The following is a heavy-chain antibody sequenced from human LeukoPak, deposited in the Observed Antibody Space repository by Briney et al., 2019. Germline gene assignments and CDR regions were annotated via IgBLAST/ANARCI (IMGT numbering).Heavy chain of an antibody. CDR3: ASAPAHDYSSATFDY. CDR1: GYTFTGHY. D-gene: IGHD4-11*01. CDR2: INPNSGGT. J-gene: IGHJ4*02. Sequence: ASVKVSCKASGYTFTGHYVHWVRQAPGQGLEWMGWINPNSGGTNYAQKFQGRVTMTRDTSISTAYMELSRLRSDDTAVYYCASAPAHDYSSATFDYWGQGTLVTVSS. V-gene: IGHV1-2*02.